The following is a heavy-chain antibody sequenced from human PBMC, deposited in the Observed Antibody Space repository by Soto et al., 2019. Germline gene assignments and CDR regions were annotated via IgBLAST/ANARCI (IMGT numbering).Heavy chain of an antibody. D-gene: IGHD6-6*01. V-gene: IGHV3-33*01. J-gene: IGHJ4*02. CDR1: GFIFSNFG. CDR3: ARGLRSVLDY. Sequence: GGSLRLSCVASGFIFSNFGMHWVRQAPGKGLEWVAVISSDEKIKQYADSVRGRFAISRDNSKNTLYLQMTSLRAEDTAIYYCARGLRSVLDYWGQGTLVTVS. CDR2: ISSDEKIK.